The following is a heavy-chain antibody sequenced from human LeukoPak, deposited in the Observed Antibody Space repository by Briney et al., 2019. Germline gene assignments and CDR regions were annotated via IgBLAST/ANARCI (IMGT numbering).Heavy chain of an antibody. V-gene: IGHV4-39*07. CDR1: GGSISSSSYY. CDR3: ARLAAAGDYYYYYMDV. D-gene: IGHD6-13*01. CDR2: IYYSGST. Sequence: SETLSLTCTVSGGSISSSSYYWGWIRQPPGKGLEWIGSIYYSGSTYYNPSLKSRVTMSVDTSKNQFSLKLSSVTAADTAVYYCARLAAAGDYYYYYMDVWGKGTTVTISS. J-gene: IGHJ6*03.